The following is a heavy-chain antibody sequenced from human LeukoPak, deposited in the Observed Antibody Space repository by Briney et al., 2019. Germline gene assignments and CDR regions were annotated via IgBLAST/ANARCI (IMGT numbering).Heavy chain of an antibody. J-gene: IGHJ4*02. CDR1: GYTFTSYG. V-gene: IGHV1-18*01. Sequence: ASVKVSCKASGYTFTSYGISWVRQAPGQGLEWMGWISAYNGNTNYAQKFQGRVTMTRNTSISTAYVELSSLRSEDTAVYYCARGDGDYWGQGTLVTVSS. CDR3: ARGDGDY. CDR2: ISAYNGNT.